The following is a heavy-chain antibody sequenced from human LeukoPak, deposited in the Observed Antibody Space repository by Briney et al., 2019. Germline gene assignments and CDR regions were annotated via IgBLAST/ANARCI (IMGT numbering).Heavy chain of an antibody. CDR3: ARGRVRGVIYTYYYGMDV. J-gene: IGHJ6*04. CDR1: GFTFSSYA. Sequence: PGRSLRLPCAASGFTFSSYAMHWVRQAPGKGLEWVAVISYDGSNKYYADSVKGRFTISRDNSKNTLYLQMNSLRAEDTAVYYCARGRVRGVIYTYYYGMDVWGKGTTVTVSS. V-gene: IGHV3-30*04. D-gene: IGHD3-10*01. CDR2: ISYDGSNK.